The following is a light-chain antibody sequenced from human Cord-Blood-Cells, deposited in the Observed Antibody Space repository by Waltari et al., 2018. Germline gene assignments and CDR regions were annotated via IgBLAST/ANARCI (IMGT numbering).Light chain of an antibody. V-gene: IGKV3-20*01. Sequence: ETVLTQSPGTLSLSPGERATVSCRASKSVSSSYLARYQQKPGQAPRLLIYGASSRATGIPDRFSGSGSGTDFTLTISRLEPEDFAVYYCQQYGSSPRTFGQGTKVEIK. J-gene: IGKJ1*01. CDR1: KSVSSSY. CDR3: QQYGSSPRT. CDR2: GAS.